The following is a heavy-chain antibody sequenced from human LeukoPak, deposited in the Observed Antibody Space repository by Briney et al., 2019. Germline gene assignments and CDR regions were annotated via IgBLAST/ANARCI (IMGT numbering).Heavy chain of an antibody. Sequence: PGGSLRLPCAASGFTFSSYAMSWVRQAPGKGLEWVSAISGSGGSTYYADSVMGRFTISRDNSKNTLYLQMNSLRAEDTAVYYCARERVDYQLRSKRGVYYFDYWGQGTVVTVSS. CDR1: GFTFSSYA. CDR2: ISGSGGST. D-gene: IGHD2-2*01. J-gene: IGHJ4*02. CDR3: ARERVDYQLRSKRGVYYFDY. V-gene: IGHV3-23*01.